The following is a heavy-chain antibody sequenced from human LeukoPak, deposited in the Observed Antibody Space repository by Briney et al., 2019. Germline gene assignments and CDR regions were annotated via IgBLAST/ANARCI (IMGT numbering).Heavy chain of an antibody. D-gene: IGHD6-19*01. V-gene: IGHV4-30-4*02. CDR2: IYYSGST. Sequence: SETLSLTCTVSGGSISSGDYYWSWIRQPPGKGLEWIGYIYYSGSTYYNPSLKSRVTVSVDTSKNQFSLKLSSVTAADTAVYYCARDYGDSGWYSMDVWGQGTTVTVSS. CDR3: ARDYGDSGWYSMDV. CDR1: GGSISSGDYY. J-gene: IGHJ6*02.